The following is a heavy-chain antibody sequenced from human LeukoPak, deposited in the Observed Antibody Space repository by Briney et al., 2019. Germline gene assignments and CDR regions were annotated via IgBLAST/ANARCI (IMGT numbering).Heavy chain of an antibody. CDR3: ARGLKGTNAVDY. J-gene: IGHJ4*02. CDR2: INHSGST. V-gene: IGHV4-34*01. CDR1: GGSFSGYY. D-gene: IGHD2-8*01. Sequence: SETLSLTCAVYGGSFSGYYWSWIRQPPGKGLEWIGEINHSGSTNYNPSLKSRVTISVDTSKNQFSLRLTGVTAADTAVYYCARGLKGTNAVDYWGQGILVTVSS.